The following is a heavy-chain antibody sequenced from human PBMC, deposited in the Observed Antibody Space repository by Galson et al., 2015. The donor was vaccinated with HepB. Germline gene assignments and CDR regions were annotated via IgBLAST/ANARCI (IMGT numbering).Heavy chain of an antibody. Sequence: SVKVSCKASGYTFTSYGISWVRQAPGQGLEWMGWISAYNGNTNYAQKLQGRVTMTTDTSTSTAYMELRSLRSDDTAVYYCARDQWRRYSWNYGPLDYWGQGTLVTVSS. V-gene: IGHV1-18*04. CDR1: GYTFTSYG. D-gene: IGHD1-7*01. CDR2: ISAYNGNT. J-gene: IGHJ4*02. CDR3: ARDQWRRYSWNYGPLDY.